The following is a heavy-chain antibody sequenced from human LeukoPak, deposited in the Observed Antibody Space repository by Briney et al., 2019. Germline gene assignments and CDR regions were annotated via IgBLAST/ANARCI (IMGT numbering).Heavy chain of an antibody. J-gene: IGHJ4*02. V-gene: IGHV3-7*01. Sequence: GGSLRLSCAVSGFTFGDYWVTWVRQTPGKGLEFVANINRDGSVKNYVDSVKGRFTISRDNAKNSLYLQMTSLRVDDTAIYYCARDPRFSSFDYWGQGTLVTVSS. CDR3: ARDPRFSSFDY. D-gene: IGHD3-3*02. CDR2: INRDGSVK. CDR1: GFTFGDYW.